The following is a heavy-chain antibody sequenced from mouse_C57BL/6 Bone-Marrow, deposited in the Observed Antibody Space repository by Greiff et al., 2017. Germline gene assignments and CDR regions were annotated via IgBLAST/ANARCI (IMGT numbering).Heavy chain of an antibody. CDR2: IYPGSGST. V-gene: IGHV1-55*01. J-gene: IGHJ3*01. CDR3: ARTFDGYDDWFAY. D-gene: IGHD2-2*01. Sequence: QVQLQQPGAELVKPGASVKMSCKASGYTFTSYWITWVKQRPGQGLEWIGDIYPGSGSTNYNEKFKSKATLTVDTSSSTAYMQLSSLTSEDSAVYYCARTFDGYDDWFAYWGQGTLVTVSA. CDR1: GYTFTSYW.